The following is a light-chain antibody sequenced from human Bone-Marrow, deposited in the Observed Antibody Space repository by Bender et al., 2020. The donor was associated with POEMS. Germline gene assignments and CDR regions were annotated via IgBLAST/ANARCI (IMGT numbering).Light chain of an antibody. CDR2: DVT. Sequence: QSDLTQPASVSGSPGQSVTISCAGGFNDIGAFDSVAWYQLRPGKAPKVLIYDVTRRPSGVPNRFSGSKSGNTASLTISGLQAEDEADYYCTSYTTSFTLLYVFGTGTKVTVL. CDR3: TSYTTSFTLLYV. V-gene: IGLV2-14*03. J-gene: IGLJ1*01. CDR1: FNDIGAFDS.